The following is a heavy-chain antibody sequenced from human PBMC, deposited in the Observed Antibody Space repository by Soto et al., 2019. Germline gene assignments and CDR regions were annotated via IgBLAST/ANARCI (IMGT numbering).Heavy chain of an antibody. V-gene: IGHV6-1*01. CDR1: GDNVSSNTTA. J-gene: IGHJ4*02. Sequence: QSQTLSLTCAISGDNVSSNTTAWNWIRQSPSGGLEWLGRTYYRSKWYNDYAGAVKSRVTINPETSKNQFSLQLNSVTPEDTAVYYCGRGGYYSGWFWGPGTLVTVSS. CDR2: TYYRSKWYN. D-gene: IGHD6-19*01. CDR3: GRGGYYSGWF.